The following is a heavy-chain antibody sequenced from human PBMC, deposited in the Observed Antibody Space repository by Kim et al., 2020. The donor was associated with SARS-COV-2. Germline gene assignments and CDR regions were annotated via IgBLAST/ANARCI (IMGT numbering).Heavy chain of an antibody. J-gene: IGHJ4*02. Sequence: GESLKISRKGSGDSSASYWIGWVRQMPGKGLEWMGIIYPGDSDTRYSPSFQGQVTISVDKSISTAYLQWSSLKASDTAMYYCARGYCGSTSCYFDYWGQGTLVTVSS. CDR3: ARGYCGSTSCYFDY. CDR2: IYPGDSDT. D-gene: IGHD2-2*01. V-gene: IGHV5-51*01. CDR1: GDSSASYW.